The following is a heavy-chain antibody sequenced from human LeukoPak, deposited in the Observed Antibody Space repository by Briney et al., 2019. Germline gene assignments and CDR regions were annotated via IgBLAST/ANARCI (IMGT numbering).Heavy chain of an antibody. J-gene: IGHJ4*02. V-gene: IGHV1-69*05. D-gene: IGHD2-2*01. CDR3: ASADDKWYHFDF. CDR2: IIPIFGTA. Sequence: SVKVSCKASGGTFSSYAISWVRQAPGQGLEWMGGIIPIFGTANYAQKFQGRVTITTDESTSTAYMELSSLRSEDTAVYYCASADDKWYHFDFGCQGILVTVTS. CDR1: GGTFSSYA.